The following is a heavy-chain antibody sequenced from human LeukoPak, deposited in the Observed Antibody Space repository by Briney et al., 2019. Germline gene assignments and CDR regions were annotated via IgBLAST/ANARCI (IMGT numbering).Heavy chain of an antibody. CDR3: ARHRIYYDSSGYFVPYYFDY. CDR2: IYYSGST. D-gene: IGHD3-22*01. CDR1: GDSISSSSYY. Sequence: PSETLSLTCTVSGDSISSSSYYWGGIRQPPGKGLERIGSIYYSGSTYYNPSLKSRVTISVDTSKNQFSLKLSSVTAADTAVYYCARHRIYYDSSGYFVPYYFDYWGQGTLVTVSS. J-gene: IGHJ4*02. V-gene: IGHV4-39*01.